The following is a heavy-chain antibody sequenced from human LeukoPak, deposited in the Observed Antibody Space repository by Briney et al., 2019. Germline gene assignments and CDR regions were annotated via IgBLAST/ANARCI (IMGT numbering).Heavy chain of an antibody. V-gene: IGHV3-11*01. Sequence: PGGSLRLSCAASGFTFSDYYMSWIRQAPGKGLEWVSYISSSGSTIYYADSVKGRFTISRDNAKNSLYLQINSLRAEDTAVYFCARRRYNWNAIDYWGRGTLVTVSS. CDR2: ISSSGSTI. CDR3: ARRRYNWNAIDY. CDR1: GFTFSDYY. D-gene: IGHD1-20*01. J-gene: IGHJ4*02.